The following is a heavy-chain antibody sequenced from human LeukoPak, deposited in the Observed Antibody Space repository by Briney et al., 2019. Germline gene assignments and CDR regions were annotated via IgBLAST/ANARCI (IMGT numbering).Heavy chain of an antibody. CDR3: AELGITMIGGV. Sequence: GGSLRLSCAGSGFTFSNYSMNWVRQAPGKGLEWVSYISSSGSTIYYADSVKGRFTISRDNAKNSLYLQMNSLRAEDTAVYYCAELGITMIGGVWGKGTTVTISS. J-gene: IGHJ6*04. CDR2: ISSSGSTI. D-gene: IGHD3-10*02. CDR1: GFTFSNYS. V-gene: IGHV3-48*04.